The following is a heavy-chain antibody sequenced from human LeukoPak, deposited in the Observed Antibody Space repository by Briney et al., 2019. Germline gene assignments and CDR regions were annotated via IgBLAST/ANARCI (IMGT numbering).Heavy chain of an antibody. V-gene: IGHV4-39*01. CDR3: ARHMAIFGVVTRTHDAFDI. CDR1: GGSISSSSYY. Sequence: SETLSLTCNVSGGSISSSSYYWAWIRQPPGKGLEWIGSIYYSGSPYYNPSLKSRVTTSIDTSRNQFSLKLSSVTAADTAVYYCARHMAIFGVVTRTHDAFDIWGQGTMVTVSS. D-gene: IGHD3-3*01. CDR2: IYYSGSP. J-gene: IGHJ3*02.